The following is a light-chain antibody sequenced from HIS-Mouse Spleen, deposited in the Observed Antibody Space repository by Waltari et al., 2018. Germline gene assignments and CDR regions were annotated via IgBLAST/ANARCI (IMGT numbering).Light chain of an antibody. CDR1: SANLGSNY. CDR2: RNH. J-gene: IGLJ3*02. V-gene: IGLV1-47*01. CDR3: AAWDDSLSGPV. Sequence: QPVLTQPPSASGTPGQRATISCSGSSANLGSNYVYWYQQLPGTAPKLLIYRNHQRPSGVPARFSGSKSGTSASLAISGLRSEDEADYYCAAWDDSLSGPVFGGGTKLTVL.